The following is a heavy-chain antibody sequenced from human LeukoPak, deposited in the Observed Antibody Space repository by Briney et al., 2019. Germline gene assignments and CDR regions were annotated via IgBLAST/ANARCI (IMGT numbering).Heavy chain of an antibody. CDR1: GYTFTSYY. CDR2: INPSGGST. J-gene: IGHJ4*02. Sequence: GASVKVSCKAPGYTFTSYYMHWVRQAPGQGLEWMGIINPSGGSTSYARKFQGRVTMTRDTSTSTVYMELSSLRSEDTAVYYCARDQLGSYGLGYWGQGTLVTVSS. CDR3: ARDQLGSYGLGY. V-gene: IGHV1-46*01. D-gene: IGHD5-18*01.